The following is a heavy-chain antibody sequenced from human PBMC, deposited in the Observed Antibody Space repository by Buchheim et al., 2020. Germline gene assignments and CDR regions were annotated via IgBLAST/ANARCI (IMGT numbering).Heavy chain of an antibody. CDR3: ARENRDGYRNGVDV. J-gene: IGHJ6*02. CDR1: GGSISNSAYF. D-gene: IGHD5-24*01. CDR2: IRYSGTT. V-gene: IGHV4-39*07. Sequence: QLQLQESGPGLVKPSETLSLTCTVSGGSISNSAYFWGWIRQPPGKGPEWIAPIRYSGTTYFNPSLQNRVTISVDTSKNHFSLTLRSVTAADTALYYCARENRDGYRNGVDVWGQGTT.